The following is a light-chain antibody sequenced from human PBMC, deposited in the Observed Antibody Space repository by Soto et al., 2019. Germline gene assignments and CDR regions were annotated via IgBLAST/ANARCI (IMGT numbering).Light chain of an antibody. CDR3: QQYNSHWT. V-gene: IGKV1-5*01. J-gene: IGKJ1*01. Sequence: IQITKSPSALSASVGDRATITCRASQSISSWLAWYQQKPGKAPKLLIYDASTLQSGVPSRYSGSGSGTEFSLTISSLQPDDFATYYCQQYNSHWTFGQGTKVDIK. CDR2: DAS. CDR1: QSISSW.